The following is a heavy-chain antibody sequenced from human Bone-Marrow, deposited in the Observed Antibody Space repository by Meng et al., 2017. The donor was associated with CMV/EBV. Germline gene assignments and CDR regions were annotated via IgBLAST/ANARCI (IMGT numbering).Heavy chain of an antibody. J-gene: IGHJ4*02. Sequence: SETRSLTCTVSGGSISSRSYYWGWIRQPPGKGLEWIGSIYYRGSTYYNPSLKSRGTISVDTSKNQFSLKLSSVTAAYTAVYYCARLYCSSTNCYAATLDNWGQGTLVTVSS. CDR2: IYYRGST. CDR1: GGSISSRSYY. CDR3: ARLYCSSTNCYAATLDN. V-gene: IGHV4-39*01. D-gene: IGHD2-2*01.